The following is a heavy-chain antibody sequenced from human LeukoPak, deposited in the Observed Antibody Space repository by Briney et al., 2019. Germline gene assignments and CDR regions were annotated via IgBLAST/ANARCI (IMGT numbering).Heavy chain of an antibody. Sequence: GESLKISCKGSGYSFTSYWIGWVRQMPGKGLEWMGIIYPGDSDTRYSPSFQGQVTISADKSITTAYMQWSSLKASDTAMYYCATYSGLVGPKYYFDNWGQGTLVTVSS. CDR2: IYPGDSDT. J-gene: IGHJ4*02. V-gene: IGHV5-51*01. CDR3: ATYSGLVGPKYYFDN. CDR1: GYSFTSYW. D-gene: IGHD1-26*01.